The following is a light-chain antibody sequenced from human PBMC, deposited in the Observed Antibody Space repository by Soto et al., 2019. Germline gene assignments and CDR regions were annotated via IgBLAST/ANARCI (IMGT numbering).Light chain of an antibody. CDR1: QGISSW. CDR3: QQGKSFPWT. Sequence: DIQMTQSPSSVSASVGDRVTITCRASQGISSWLAWYQQKPGRAPKLLIYVISTLQSGVPSGFSGSGSGTVFTLTISSLQPEDFATYYCQQGKSFPWTFGQGTKLDIK. CDR2: VIS. V-gene: IGKV1-12*01. J-gene: IGKJ1*01.